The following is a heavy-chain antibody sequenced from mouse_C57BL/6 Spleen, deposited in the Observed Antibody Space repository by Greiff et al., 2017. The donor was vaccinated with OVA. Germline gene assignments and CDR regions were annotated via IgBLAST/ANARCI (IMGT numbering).Heavy chain of an antibody. CDR3: ARLEAYGNYYAY. Sequence: EVKLMESGPELVKPGASVKISCKASGYSFTGYYMNWVKQSPEKSLEWIGEINPSTGGTTYNQKFKAKATLTVDKSSSTAYMQLKSLTSEDSAVYYCARLEAYGNYYAYWGQGTLVTVSA. D-gene: IGHD2-1*01. CDR2: INPSTGGT. V-gene: IGHV1-42*01. J-gene: IGHJ3*01. CDR1: GYSFTGYY.